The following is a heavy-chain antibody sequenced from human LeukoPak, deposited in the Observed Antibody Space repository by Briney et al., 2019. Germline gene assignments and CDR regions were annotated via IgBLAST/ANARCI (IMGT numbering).Heavy chain of an antibody. Sequence: SETLSLTCTVSGGSISSYYWSWIRQPPGKGLEWIGYFYYSGSTNYNPSLKSRVTISVDTSKNQFSLKLSSVTAADTAVYYCARGGTGYDFWSGYRFDPWGQGTLVTVSS. D-gene: IGHD3-3*01. V-gene: IGHV4-59*01. J-gene: IGHJ5*02. CDR3: ARGGTGYDFWSGYRFDP. CDR2: FYYSGST. CDR1: GGSISSYY.